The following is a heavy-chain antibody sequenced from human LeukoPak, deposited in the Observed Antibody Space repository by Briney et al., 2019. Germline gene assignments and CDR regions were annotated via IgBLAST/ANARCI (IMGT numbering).Heavy chain of an antibody. Sequence: PGGSLRLSCAAAGFTVSSTYISWVCPAPGKGLEWVSVMYIGGSTYYADSVKGRFTISRDNSKNTLYLQMNGLRAEDTAVYYCASTMIVWGQGTLVTVSS. J-gene: IGHJ4*02. CDR1: GFTVSSTY. CDR2: MYIGGST. D-gene: IGHD3-22*01. CDR3: ASTMIV. V-gene: IGHV3-66*02.